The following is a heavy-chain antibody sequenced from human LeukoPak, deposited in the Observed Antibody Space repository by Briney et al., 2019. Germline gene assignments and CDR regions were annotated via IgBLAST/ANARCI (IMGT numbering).Heavy chain of an antibody. CDR3: ARVVRGYDSSGYYDY. J-gene: IGHJ4*02. D-gene: IGHD3-22*01. CDR1: GFTFSSYE. V-gene: IGHV3-48*03. Sequence: GGSLRLSCAASGFTFSSYEMNWVRQAPGKGLEWVSYISSSGSTIYYADSVKGRFTISRDSAKNSLYLQMNSLRAEDTAVYYCARVVRGYDSSGYYDYWGQGTLVTVSS. CDR2: ISSSGSTI.